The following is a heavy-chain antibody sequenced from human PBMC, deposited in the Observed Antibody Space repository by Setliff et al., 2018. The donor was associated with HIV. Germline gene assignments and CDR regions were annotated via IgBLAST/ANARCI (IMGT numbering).Heavy chain of an antibody. Sequence: SGPTLVNPTQTLALTCTFSGFSLSNARMSVSWIHQPPGKALEWLAHIFSNDEKSYNTSLKSRLTISKDTSKSQVVLTMTNMDPVDSATYYCARTRPQYSSGWYGFDYWGQGTLVTVSS. CDR1: GFSLSNARMS. V-gene: IGHV2-26*01. CDR2: IFSNDEK. J-gene: IGHJ4*02. D-gene: IGHD6-19*01. CDR3: ARTRPQYSSGWYGFDY.